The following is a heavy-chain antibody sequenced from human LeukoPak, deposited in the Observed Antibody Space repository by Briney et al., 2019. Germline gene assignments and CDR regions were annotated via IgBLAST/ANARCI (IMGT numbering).Heavy chain of an antibody. CDR1: GGSISSGGYY. Sequence: PSETLSLTCTVSGGSISSGGYYWSWIRQPPGKGLEWIGYIYHSGSTYYNPSLKSRVTISVDRSKNQFSLKLSSVTAADTAVYYCARAPDPPIAARPGGWFDPWGQGTLVTVSS. D-gene: IGHD6-6*01. CDR2: IYHSGST. V-gene: IGHV4-30-2*01. CDR3: ARAPDPPIAARPGGWFDP. J-gene: IGHJ5*02.